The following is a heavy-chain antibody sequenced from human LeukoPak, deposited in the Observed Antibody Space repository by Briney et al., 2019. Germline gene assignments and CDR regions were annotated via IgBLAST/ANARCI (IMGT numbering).Heavy chain of an antibody. V-gene: IGHV4-34*01. CDR2: INHSGST. CDR3: ARVSSGWYGY. J-gene: IGHJ4*02. Sequence: SETLSLTCAVYGGSFSGYYWSWIRQPPGKGLEWIGEINHSGSTNYNPSLRSRVTISVDTSKNQFSLKLSSVTAADTAVYYCARVSSGWYGYWGQGTLVTVSS. D-gene: IGHD6-19*01. CDR1: GGSFSGYY.